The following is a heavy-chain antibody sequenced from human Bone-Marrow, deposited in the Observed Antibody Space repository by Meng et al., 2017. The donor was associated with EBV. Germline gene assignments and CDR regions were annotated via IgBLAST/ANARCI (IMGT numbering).Heavy chain of an antibody. CDR3: AKDCFGDKDS. Sequence: GSGGGLVKHGWSLGLSCAASGFTLSSYGVHWFRQAPGKGLVWVSRINTDGSVINYADSVKGRFTISRDNAKNTVYLQMNNLRAEDTAVYYCAKDCFGDKDSWGQGTLVTVSS. D-gene: IGHD2-21*01. CDR1: GFTLSSYG. CDR2: INTDGSVI. J-gene: IGHJ4*02. V-gene: IGHV3-74*01.